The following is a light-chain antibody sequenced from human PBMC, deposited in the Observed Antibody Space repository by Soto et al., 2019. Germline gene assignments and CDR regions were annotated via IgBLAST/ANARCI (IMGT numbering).Light chain of an antibody. CDR2: DVS. CDR3: QQYDNYDIT. CDR1: QDINKF. Sequence: DIQMTQSPSSLSAYVGDTVTITCQASQDINKFLNWYQQKPGKAPKLLIYDVSNLETGVPSRFSGSGSETHFTLTINSLQPEDIATYYCQQYDNYDITFGQGTRLE. V-gene: IGKV1-33*01. J-gene: IGKJ5*01.